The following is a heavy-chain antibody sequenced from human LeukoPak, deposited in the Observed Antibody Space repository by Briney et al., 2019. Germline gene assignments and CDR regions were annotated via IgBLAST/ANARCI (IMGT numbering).Heavy chain of an antibody. CDR3: ARINSGTWYY. CDR2: FYHSGST. D-gene: IGHD1-26*01. J-gene: IGHJ4*02. V-gene: IGHV4-38-2*02. CDR1: GYSITSGYY. Sequence: YPSETLSLTCSVSGYSITSGYYWGWIRQPPGKGLEWIGSFYHSGSTYYNPSLKSRVTMSIDTSKNQFSLKLTSVTAADTAVYYCARINSGTWYYWGQGTLVTVSS.